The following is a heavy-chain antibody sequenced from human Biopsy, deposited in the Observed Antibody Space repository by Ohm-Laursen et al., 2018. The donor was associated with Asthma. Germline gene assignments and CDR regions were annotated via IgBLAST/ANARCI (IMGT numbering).Heavy chain of an antibody. D-gene: IGHD1-1*01. Sequence: SLRLSCTASGFSFSNFAIHWVRQAPGKGLEWVGVISKDASTQDYADSVKGRFTMARENSKNTLDLQMNSLREEDTAVYYCLRGGTNGSFDNWGQGTVVSVSS. CDR3: LRGGTNGSFDN. CDR2: ISKDASTQ. V-gene: IGHV3-30*01. J-gene: IGHJ3*02. CDR1: GFSFSNFA.